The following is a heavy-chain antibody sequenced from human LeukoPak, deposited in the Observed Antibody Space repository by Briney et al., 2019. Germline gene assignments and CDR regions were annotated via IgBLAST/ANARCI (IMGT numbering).Heavy chain of an antibody. CDR1: GFTFSSYA. CDR3: AKDPGSGWYHSNYFDY. J-gene: IGHJ4*02. Sequence: GGSLRLSCAASGFTFSSYAMSWVRQAPGKGLEWVSAISGSGGSTYYADSVKGRFTISRDNSKNTLYLQMNSLRAEDTAVYDCAKDPGSGWYHSNYFDYWGQGTLVTVSS. D-gene: IGHD6-19*01. CDR2: ISGSGGST. V-gene: IGHV3-23*01.